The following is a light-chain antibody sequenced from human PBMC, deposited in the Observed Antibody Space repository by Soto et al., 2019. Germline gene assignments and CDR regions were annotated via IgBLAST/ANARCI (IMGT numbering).Light chain of an antibody. Sequence: DIQMTQSPSTLSASVGDRVTITCRARQSINNWFAWYQQKPGKAPKVLIYDASSFQSGVPSRFSRSRSRTEFTLTTSSLQPDDFATYSCQQYDTYPRTFGQGTKVAIK. CDR2: DAS. CDR3: QQYDTYPRT. J-gene: IGKJ1*01. CDR1: QSINNW. V-gene: IGKV1-5*01.